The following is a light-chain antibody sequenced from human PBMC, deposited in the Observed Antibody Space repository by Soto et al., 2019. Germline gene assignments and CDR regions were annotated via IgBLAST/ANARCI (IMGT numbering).Light chain of an antibody. J-gene: IGKJ2*03. CDR3: QQYNTSPYS. CDR1: QSISDW. CDR2: RAS. V-gene: IGKV1-5*03. Sequence: DVQMTQSPSTLSASAGDRVTITCRASQSISDWLAWYQQKPGKAPKLLNYRASSVARGVPSRFSGNGAGTDFTFASSIQPPDYFATYYCQQYNTSPYSFGQGTKLEIE.